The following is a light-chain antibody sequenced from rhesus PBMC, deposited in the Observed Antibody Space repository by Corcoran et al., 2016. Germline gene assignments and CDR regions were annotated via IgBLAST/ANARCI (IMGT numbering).Light chain of an antibody. CDR2: KAS. V-gene: IGKV1-22*01. J-gene: IGKJ3*01. CDR1: QSISSW. Sequence: DIQMTQSPSSLSASVGDTVTITCRASQSISSWLAWSKQKPGKPPKLPIYKASTLQSGVPSRFSGSGSGTDFTRTISSLQSEDFAIYYYQQYSSSPFPFGPGTKLDIQ. CDR3: QQYSSSPFP.